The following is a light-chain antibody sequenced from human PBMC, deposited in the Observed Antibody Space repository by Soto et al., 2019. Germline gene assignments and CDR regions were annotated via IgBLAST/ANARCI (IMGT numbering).Light chain of an antibody. CDR2: WAS. V-gene: IGKV4-1*01. CDR1: RSVLYSSNKKNY. CDR3: QQYYSSPYT. J-gene: IGKJ2*01. Sequence: DIVMTQSPDSVAVSLGEGATINCKSSRSVLYSSNKKNYLAWYQQRPGQPPKLLIYWASTRESGVPDRFTGSGSGTDFTLTISSLQAEDVAVYHCQQYYSSPYTFGQGTKLEIK.